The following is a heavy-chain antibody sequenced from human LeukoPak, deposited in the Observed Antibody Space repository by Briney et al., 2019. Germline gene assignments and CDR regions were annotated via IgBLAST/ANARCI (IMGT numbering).Heavy chain of an antibody. J-gene: IGHJ1*01. CDR2: ISSSGSTI. V-gene: IGHV3-48*03. Sequence: GGSLRLSCAASGFTFSSYEMNWVRQAPGKGLEWVSYISSSGSTIYYADSVKGRFTISRDNAKNSLYLQMNSLRAEDTAVYYCARGGSDSGSYLLEYFQLWGQGTLVTVSS. D-gene: IGHD1-26*01. CDR3: ARGGSDSGSYLLEYFQL. CDR1: GFTFSSYE.